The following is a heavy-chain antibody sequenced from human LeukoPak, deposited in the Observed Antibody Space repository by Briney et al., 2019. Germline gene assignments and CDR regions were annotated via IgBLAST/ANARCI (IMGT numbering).Heavy chain of an antibody. CDR2: ITSGSSTI. J-gene: IGHJ3*02. V-gene: IGHV3-48*01. D-gene: IGHD1-26*01. Sequence: PGGSLRLSCAASGFTFTSYSMKWVRQAPGKGLEWVSYITSGSSTIYYADSVKGRFTISRDNSKNTLYLQMNSLRAEDTAVYYCAKSIVVRELDAFDIWGQGTMVTVSS. CDR3: AKSIVVRELDAFDI. CDR1: GFTFTSYS.